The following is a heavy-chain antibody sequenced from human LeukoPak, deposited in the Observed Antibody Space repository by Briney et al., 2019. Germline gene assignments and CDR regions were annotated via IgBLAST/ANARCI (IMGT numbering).Heavy chain of an antibody. CDR2: ITGSGDTT. CDR1: GFTFRSYF. D-gene: IGHD4-17*01. CDR3: AESPLRTYGDPKTDY. J-gene: IGHJ4*02. V-gene: IGHV3-23*01. Sequence: GSLRLSCAASGFTFRSYFMSWVRQAPGKGLEWVSVITGSGDTTYYADSVKGRFTISRDNSRSTLYLQMNSLRAEDTAVYYCAESPLRTYGDPKTDYWGQGTLVIVSS.